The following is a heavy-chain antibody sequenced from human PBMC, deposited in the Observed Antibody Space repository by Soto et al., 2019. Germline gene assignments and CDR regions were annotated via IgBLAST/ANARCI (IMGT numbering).Heavy chain of an antibody. V-gene: IGHV4-59*08. CDR2: IYYSGST. J-gene: IGHJ4*02. CDR3: ARQMSSGYYLDY. CDR1: GGSISSYY. D-gene: IGHD3-22*01. Sequence: SETLSLTCTVSGGSISSYYWSWIRQPPGKGLEWIGYIYYSGSTNYNPSLKGRVTISVDTSKNQFSLKLSSVTAADTAVYYCARQMSSGYYLDYWGQGTLVTVSS.